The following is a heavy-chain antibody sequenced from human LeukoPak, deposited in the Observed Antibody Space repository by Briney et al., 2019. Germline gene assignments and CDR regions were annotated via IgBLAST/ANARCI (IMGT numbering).Heavy chain of an antibody. Sequence: SETLSLTCTVSGGSISSYYWSWIRQPPGKGLEWIGYIYYSGTTNYNPSLMSRVTISVDTSKNQFSLKLSSVTAADTAVYYCARGVYIAAAQYGYWGQGTLVAVSS. J-gene: IGHJ4*02. CDR3: ARGVYIAAAQYGY. CDR2: IYYSGTT. D-gene: IGHD6-13*01. CDR1: GGSISSYY. V-gene: IGHV4-59*01.